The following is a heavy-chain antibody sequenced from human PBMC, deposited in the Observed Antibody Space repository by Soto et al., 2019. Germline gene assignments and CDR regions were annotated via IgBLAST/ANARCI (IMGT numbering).Heavy chain of an antibody. J-gene: IGHJ4*02. Sequence: SVKVSFKASGGTFSSYAISWVRQAPGQGLEWMGGIIPIFGTANYAQKFQGRVTITADESTSTAYVELSSLRSEDTAVYYCASSPVLDDILTGPFDYWGQGTLVTVSS. V-gene: IGHV1-69*13. CDR2: IIPIFGTA. CDR1: GGTFSSYA. CDR3: ASSPVLDDILTGPFDY. D-gene: IGHD3-9*01.